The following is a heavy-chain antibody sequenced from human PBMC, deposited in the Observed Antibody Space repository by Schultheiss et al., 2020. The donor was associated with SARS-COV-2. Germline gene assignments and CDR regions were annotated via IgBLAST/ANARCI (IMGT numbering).Heavy chain of an antibody. D-gene: IGHD5-18*01. V-gene: IGHV1-2*02. J-gene: IGHJ4*02. Sequence: ASVKVSCKASGYTFTSYGISWVRQAPGQGLEWMGGIIPIFGTANYAQKFQGRVTMTRDTSISTAYMELSRLRSDDTAVYYCARGSSGYSYGFDYWGQGTLVTVSS. CDR2: IIPIFGTA. CDR3: ARGSSGYSYGFDY. CDR1: GYTFTSYG.